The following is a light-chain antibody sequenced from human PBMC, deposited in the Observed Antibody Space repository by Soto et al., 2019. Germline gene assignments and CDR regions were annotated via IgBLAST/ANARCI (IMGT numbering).Light chain of an antibody. V-gene: IGKV1-5*03. Sequence: DLQLTPSPSTLSASVGDRVTITCRASQSISSWLAWYQQKPGKAPKLLIYKASSLESGVPSRFSGSGSGTEFTLTISSLQPDDFATYYCQQYNSYPWTFGQGTKVDI. CDR3: QQYNSYPWT. J-gene: IGKJ1*01. CDR1: QSISSW. CDR2: KAS.